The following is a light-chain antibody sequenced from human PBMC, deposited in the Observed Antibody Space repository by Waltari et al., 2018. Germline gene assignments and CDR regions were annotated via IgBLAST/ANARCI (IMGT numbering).Light chain of an antibody. CDR3: QQRRNGPLT. J-gene: IGKJ4*01. CDR2: ESS. Sequence: EIVLTQSPATLTLSPGERATLSCRASHSVNWYLAWYQQSPGQAPRLLIYESSNRATGIPARFSGSGSETDFTLTISSLEPEDSAVYYCQQRRNGPLTFGGGTKVEIK. CDR1: HSVNWY. V-gene: IGKV3-11*01.